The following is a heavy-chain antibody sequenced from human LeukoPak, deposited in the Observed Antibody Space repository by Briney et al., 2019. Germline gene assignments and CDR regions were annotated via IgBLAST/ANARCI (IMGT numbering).Heavy chain of an antibody. CDR1: GFTFTDYY. D-gene: IGHD6-13*01. V-gene: IGHV3-11*06. Sequence: GGSLRLSCAASGFTFTDYYMSWIRQAPGQGLEWLSYISSGSSDTNYADSVKGRFTISRDNAKKSLYLQMNSLRAEDTAVYYCAKVGQQLVAPLDYWGQGTLVTVSS. CDR3: AKVGQQLVAPLDY. J-gene: IGHJ4*02. CDR2: ISSGSSDT.